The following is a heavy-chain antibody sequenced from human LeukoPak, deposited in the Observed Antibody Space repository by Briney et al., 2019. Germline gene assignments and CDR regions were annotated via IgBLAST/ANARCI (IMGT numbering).Heavy chain of an antibody. V-gene: IGHV1-46*01. Sequence: ASVKASCKASGYTFTRYYMHWVRQASGQGLEWMGIIDPSGGSTSYAQKFQRRVTMTRDTSTSTVCMELSSLRSEDTAVYYCAREVAARPYYFDYWGQGTLVTVSS. D-gene: IGHD6-6*01. J-gene: IGHJ4*02. CDR3: AREVAARPYYFDY. CDR1: GYTFTRYY. CDR2: IDPSGGST.